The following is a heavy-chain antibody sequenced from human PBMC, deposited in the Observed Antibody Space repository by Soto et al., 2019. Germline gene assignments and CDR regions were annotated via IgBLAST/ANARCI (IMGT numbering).Heavy chain of an antibody. CDR3: ARGLLLWFGELSRRGGYYYYMDV. V-gene: IGHV4-34*01. CDR2: INDSGSS. Sequence: QVQLQQWGAGLLKPSETLSLTCAVYGGSFSGYYWSWIRQPPGKGLEWIGEINDSGSSNYNPSLKSRVTISVDTPKNPFSLKRSSVTAADTAVYYCARGLLLWFGELSRRGGYYYYMDVWGKGTMVTVSS. J-gene: IGHJ6*03. CDR1: GGSFSGYY. D-gene: IGHD3-10*01.